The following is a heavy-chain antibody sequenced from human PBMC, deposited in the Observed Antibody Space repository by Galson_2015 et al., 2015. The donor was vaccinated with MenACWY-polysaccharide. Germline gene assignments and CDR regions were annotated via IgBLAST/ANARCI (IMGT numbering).Heavy chain of an antibody. CDR1: GLTFSSYA. J-gene: IGHJ4*02. D-gene: IGHD2-15*01. CDR3: AKWPTKTIVVGVAATPY. V-gene: IGHV3-23*01. Sequence: SLRLSCAASGLTFSSYAMSWVRQAPGKGLEWVSGISGSGGSTNYADSVKGRFTISRDNSKRTLYLQMNSLRAEDTAVYYCAKWPTKTIVVGVAATPYWGQGTLVTVSS. CDR2: ISGSGGST.